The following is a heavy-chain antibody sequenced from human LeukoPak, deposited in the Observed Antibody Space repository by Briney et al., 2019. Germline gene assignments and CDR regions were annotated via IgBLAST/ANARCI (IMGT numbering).Heavy chain of an antibody. CDR1: GFTFSRNA. CDR2: LSDNGLTT. V-gene: IGHV3-23*01. Sequence: GGSLRLSCAASGFTFSRNAMSWVRQAPGKGLEWVSGLSDNGLTTYYAASVKGRFTISRDNSKNTLYLQMSSLRAEDTAVYYCAKLPNNYYYYMDVWGKGTTVTVSS. CDR3: AKLPNNYYYYMDV. J-gene: IGHJ6*03.